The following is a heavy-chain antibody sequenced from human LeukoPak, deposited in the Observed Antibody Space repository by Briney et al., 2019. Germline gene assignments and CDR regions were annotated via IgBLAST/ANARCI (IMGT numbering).Heavy chain of an antibody. CDR2: IKQDGSEK. CDR3: ARGILRYFFD. V-gene: IGHV3-7*04. CDR1: GFTFSSYG. Sequence: PGGSLRLSCAASGFTFSSYGMHWVRQAPGKGLEWVANIKQDGSEKYYVDSVKGRFTISRDNAKNSLYLQMNSLRAEDTAVYYCARGILRYFFDWGQGTLVTVSS. D-gene: IGHD3-9*01. J-gene: IGHJ4*02.